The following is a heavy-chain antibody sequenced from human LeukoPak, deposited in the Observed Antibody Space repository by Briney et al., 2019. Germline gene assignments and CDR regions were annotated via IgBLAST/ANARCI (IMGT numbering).Heavy chain of an antibody. CDR1: GGSFSGYY. CDR2: INHSGST. D-gene: IGHD3-10*01. Sequence: SETLSLTCAVYGGSFSGYYWSWIRQPPGKGLEWIGEINHSGSTSYNPSLKSRVTISVDTSKNQFSLKLSSVTAADTAVYYCARGRVVRGADYWGQGTLVTVSS. V-gene: IGHV4-34*01. J-gene: IGHJ4*02. CDR3: ARGRVVRGADY.